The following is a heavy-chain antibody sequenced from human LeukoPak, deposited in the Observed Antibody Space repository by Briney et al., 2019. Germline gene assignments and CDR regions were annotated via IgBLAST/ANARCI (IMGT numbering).Heavy chain of an antibody. CDR1: GGSISSSNYY. V-gene: IGHV4-39*01. J-gene: IGHJ4*02. D-gene: IGHD2-21*02. Sequence: SETLSLTCTVSGGSISSSNYYWGWIRQPPGKGLEWIGSIYYRGSTYYNPSLMSRVTIFVDTSKNQLSLKLSSVTAADTAVYYCARRAYCGGDCYPLDYWGQGTLVTVSS. CDR3: ARRAYCGGDCYPLDY. CDR2: IYYRGST.